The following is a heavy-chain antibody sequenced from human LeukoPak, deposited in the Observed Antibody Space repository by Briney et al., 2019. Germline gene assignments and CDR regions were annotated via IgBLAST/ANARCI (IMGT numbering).Heavy chain of an antibody. D-gene: IGHD6-19*01. CDR3: AREATWGQWYFDH. CDR1: GFSFSNHG. CDR2: IARDGGAK. Sequence: QPGTSLRLSCVASGFSFSNHGMHWVRQAPGKGLEWVSVIARDGGAKFYADSVKGRFTLSRDNSKNMFFLQMNFLTVEDTAIYYCAREATWGQWYFDHWGQGTPVTVSS. J-gene: IGHJ4*02. V-gene: IGHV3-30*03.